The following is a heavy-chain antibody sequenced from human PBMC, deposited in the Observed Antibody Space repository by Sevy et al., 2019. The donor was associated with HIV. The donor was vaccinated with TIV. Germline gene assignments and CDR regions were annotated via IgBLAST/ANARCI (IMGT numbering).Heavy chain of an antibody. D-gene: IGHD1-7*01. V-gene: IGHV3-15*01. J-gene: IGHJ3*01. CDR3: TTEWGSGTTCVRDFDL. Sequence: GGALRLSCAASGFPFSDAWMNWVRQAPGKGLEWVGLIKNENEGGTTDYAAPVKGRFTISGDDAKNTLFLQMSRLKIGDTAIYYWTTEWGSGTTCVRDFDLWGQVTMVTVSS. CDR1: GFPFSDAW. CDR2: IKNENEGGTT.